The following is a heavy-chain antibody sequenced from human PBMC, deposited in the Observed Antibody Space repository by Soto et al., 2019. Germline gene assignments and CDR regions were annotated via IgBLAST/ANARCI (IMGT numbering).Heavy chain of an antibody. Sequence: EVQLVESGGGLVQPGGSLRLSCAASGFTFSSYSMNWVRQAPGKGLEWVSSISSSSSYIYYADSVKGRFTISRDNAKNSLYLQMNSLRAEDTAVYYCARLGDGDYYYYYYGMDVWGQGTTVTVSS. J-gene: IGHJ6*02. D-gene: IGHD4-17*01. CDR2: ISSSSSYI. CDR3: ARLGDGDYYYYYYGMDV. CDR1: GFTFSSYS. V-gene: IGHV3-21*01.